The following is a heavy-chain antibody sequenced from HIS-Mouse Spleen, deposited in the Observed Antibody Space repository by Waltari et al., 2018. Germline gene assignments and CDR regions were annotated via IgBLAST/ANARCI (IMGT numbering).Heavy chain of an antibody. CDR1: CGSLSSSSYY. D-gene: IGHD6-13*01. CDR2: IYYSGST. Sequence: QLQLQESGPGLVTPSETLSLTCTVPCGSLSSSSYYWGWLRQPPGKGLEWIGSIYYSGSTYYNPSLKSRVTISVDTSKNQFSLKLSSVTAADTAVYYCAREIPYSSSWYDWYFDLWGRGTLVTVSS. CDR3: AREIPYSSSWYDWYFDL. V-gene: IGHV4-39*07. J-gene: IGHJ2*01.